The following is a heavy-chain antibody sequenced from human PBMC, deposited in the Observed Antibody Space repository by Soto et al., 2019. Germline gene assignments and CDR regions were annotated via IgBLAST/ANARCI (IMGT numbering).Heavy chain of an antibody. J-gene: IGHJ2*01. Sequence: QVQLVQSGAEVKKPGSSVKVSCKASGGTFSSYAISWVRQAPGQGLEWMGGIIPIFGTANYAQKFQGRVTITADESTSTAYMELSSLRSEDTAVYYCARVLAAAVMRLDWYFDLWGRGTLVTVSS. CDR2: IIPIFGTA. CDR1: GGTFSSYA. CDR3: ARVLAAAVMRLDWYFDL. D-gene: IGHD6-13*01. V-gene: IGHV1-69*01.